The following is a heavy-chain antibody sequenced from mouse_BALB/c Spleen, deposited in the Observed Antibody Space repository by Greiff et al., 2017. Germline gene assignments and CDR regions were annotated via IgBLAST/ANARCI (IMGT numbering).Heavy chain of an antibody. V-gene: IGHV3-8*02. Sequence: EVHLVESGPSLVKPSQTLSLTCSVTGDSITSGYWNWIRKFPGNKLEYMGYISYSGSTYYNPSLKSRISITRDTSKNQYYLQLNSVTTEDTATYYCASLPYYGSSYWYFDVWGAGTTVTVSS. CDR2: ISYSGST. J-gene: IGHJ1*01. CDR3: ASLPYYGSSYWYFDV. CDR1: GDSITSGY. D-gene: IGHD1-1*01.